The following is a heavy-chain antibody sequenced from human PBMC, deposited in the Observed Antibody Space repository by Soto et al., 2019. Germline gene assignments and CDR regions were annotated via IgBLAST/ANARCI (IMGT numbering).Heavy chain of an antibody. CDR1: GFPLSTYG. J-gene: IGHJ6*02. CDR2: ITGTGGDT. V-gene: IGHV3-23*01. Sequence: EVQLLESGGGLVQPGWSLRLSCAASGFPLSTYGMSWVRQAPGKGLEWVSSITGTGGDTYYADSVKGRFTSARDNTNNILYLQMNSLRVDDTVVYYCARIRGYWCGVDVWGQGTTITVSS. CDR3: ARIRGYWCGVDV. D-gene: IGHD2-8*02.